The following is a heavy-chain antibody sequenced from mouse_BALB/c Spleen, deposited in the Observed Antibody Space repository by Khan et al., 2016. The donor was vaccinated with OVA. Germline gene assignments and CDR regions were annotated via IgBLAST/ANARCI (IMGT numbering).Heavy chain of an antibody. D-gene: IGHD6-1*01. V-gene: IGHV5-6-3*01. CDR3: ARMANTKS. CDR2: IHSNGGST. CDR1: GFTFSSYG. Sequence: EVELVEPGGGLVRPGGSLKLSSAASGFTFSSYGMSWVRQTPDKRLELVATIHSNGGSTYYPDRMKGRFTISRDNAMNTLYLQMSSLRSEDTSMYYRARMANTKSWGQATTLSVS. J-gene: IGHJ2*01.